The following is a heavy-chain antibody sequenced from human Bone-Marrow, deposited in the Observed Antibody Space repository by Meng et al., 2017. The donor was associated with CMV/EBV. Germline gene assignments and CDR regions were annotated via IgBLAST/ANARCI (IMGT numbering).Heavy chain of an antibody. J-gene: IGHJ5*02. D-gene: IGHD3-22*01. CDR1: GYTFTGNY. V-gene: IGHV1-2*02. CDR3: ARNPDYYDSSGYDMGGSNWFDP. CDR2: IKPNSGGT. Sequence: ASVLDSCKASGYTFTGNYMHWVGQAPGQGREWMGWIKPNSGGTNYAQKFQGRVTMTRDTSISTAYMELSRLRSDDTAVYYCARNPDYYDSSGYDMGGSNWFDPWGQGTMVTVSS.